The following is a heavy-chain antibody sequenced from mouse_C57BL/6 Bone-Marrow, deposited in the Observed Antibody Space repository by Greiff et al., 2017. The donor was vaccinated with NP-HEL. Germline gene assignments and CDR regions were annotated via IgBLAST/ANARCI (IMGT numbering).Heavy chain of an antibody. D-gene: IGHD2-2*01. CDR1: GFNIKDDY. CDR3: TTTMVRD. J-gene: IGHJ3*01. CDR2: IDPENGDT. V-gene: IGHV14-4*01. Sequence: EVMLVDSGAELVRPGASVKLSCTASGFNIKDDYMHWVKQRPEQGLEWIGWIDPENGDTEYASKFQGKATITADTSSNTAYLQLSSLTSEDTAVYYCTTTMVRDWGQGTLVTVSA.